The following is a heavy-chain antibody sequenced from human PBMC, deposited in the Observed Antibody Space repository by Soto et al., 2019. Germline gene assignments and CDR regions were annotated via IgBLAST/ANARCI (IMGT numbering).Heavy chain of an antibody. CDR3: ARERIESRPPSLSSSHYANYYYYMDV. CDR2: INAGNGNT. D-gene: IGHD4-17*01. Sequence: QVPLVQSGAEVKKPGASVKVSCKASGYTFTSYAMHWVRQAPGQRLEWMGWINAGNGNTKYSQKFQGRVTITRDTSASTAYMELSSLRSEDTAVYYCARERIESRPPSLSSSHYANYYYYMDVWGKGTTVTVSS. J-gene: IGHJ6*03. CDR1: GYTFTSYA. V-gene: IGHV1-3*01.